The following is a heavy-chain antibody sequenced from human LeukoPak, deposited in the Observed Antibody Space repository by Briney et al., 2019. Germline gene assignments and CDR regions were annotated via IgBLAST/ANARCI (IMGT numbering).Heavy chain of an antibody. D-gene: IGHD6-13*01. CDR1: GGSTTGYF. V-gene: IGHV4-59*01. CDR3: AARIAAGDAFDI. J-gene: IGHJ3*02. Sequence: PSETLSLTCSVSGGSTTGYFWTWIRQPPGKGPEWIGYVYYKGDTSYSPSLDSRVYISVDTSKNQFSLKLSSVTAADTAVYYCAARIAAGDAFDIWGQGTMVTVSS. CDR2: VYYKGDT.